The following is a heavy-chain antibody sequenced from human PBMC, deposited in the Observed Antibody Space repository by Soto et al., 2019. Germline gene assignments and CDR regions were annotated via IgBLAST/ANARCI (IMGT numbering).Heavy chain of an antibody. V-gene: IGHV4-39*01. D-gene: IGHD3-22*01. Sequence: KTSETLSLTCTVSGGSISSSSYYWGWIRQPPGKGLEWIGSIYYSGSTYYNPSLKSRVTISVDTSKNQFSLKLSSVTAADTAVYYCARPSYYYDSSGFIIWGQGTLVTVSS. CDR3: ARPSYYYDSSGFII. J-gene: IGHJ4*02. CDR2: IYYSGST. CDR1: GGSISSSSYY.